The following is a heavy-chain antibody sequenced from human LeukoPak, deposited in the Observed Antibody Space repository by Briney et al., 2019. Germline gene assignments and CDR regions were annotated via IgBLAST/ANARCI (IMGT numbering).Heavy chain of an antibody. CDR3: ARDYSGSYSSLGY. Sequence: GGSLRLSCAASGFTFSSYSMNWVRQAPGKGLEWVSSISSSSSYIYYADSVKGRFTISRDNAKNSLYLQMNSLRAEDTAVYYCARDYSGSYSSLGYWGQGTLVTVSS. J-gene: IGHJ4*02. V-gene: IGHV3-21*01. D-gene: IGHD1-26*01. CDR2: ISSSSSYI. CDR1: GFTFSSYS.